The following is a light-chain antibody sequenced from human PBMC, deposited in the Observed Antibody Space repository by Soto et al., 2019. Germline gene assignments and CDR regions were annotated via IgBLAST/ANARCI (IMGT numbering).Light chain of an antibody. CDR2: RNN. CDR3: AAWDDSLSGPV. J-gene: IGLJ2*01. Sequence: QSVLPQPPSASGTPGQRVTISCSGSSSNIGSNYVYWYQQLPGTAPKLLIYRNNQRPSGVPDRFSGSKSGTSASLAISGLRSEDEADDYCAAWDDSLSGPVFGGGTKLTVL. V-gene: IGLV1-47*01. CDR1: SSNIGSNY.